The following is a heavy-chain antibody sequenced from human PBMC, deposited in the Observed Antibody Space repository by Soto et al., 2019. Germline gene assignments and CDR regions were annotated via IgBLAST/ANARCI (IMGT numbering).Heavy chain of an antibody. CDR1: GFTFSSYA. J-gene: IGHJ1*01. CDR3: VKKDTVTTGFQH. Sequence: GGSLRLSCSASGFTFSSYAMHWVRQAPGNVLEYVSAISSNGGSTYYADSVKGRFTISRDNSKNTLYLQMSSLRAEDTAVYYCVKKDTVTTGFQHWGQGTLVTVSS. D-gene: IGHD4-4*01. CDR2: ISSNGGST. V-gene: IGHV3-64D*08.